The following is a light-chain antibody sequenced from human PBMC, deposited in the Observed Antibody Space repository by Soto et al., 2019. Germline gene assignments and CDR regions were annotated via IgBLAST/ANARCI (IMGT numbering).Light chain of an antibody. CDR3: QPYGSSPTT. Sequence: ENVLTQSPGTLSLSPGERATLSCRASQSVSSSYLAWYQQKPGQAPRLLIYGASSRATGIPERFSGSGSGTEFTRTISSLEPEDFAVYYCQPYGSSPTTFGQGTQLEIK. CDR1: QSVSSSY. V-gene: IGKV3-20*01. CDR2: GAS. J-gene: IGKJ2*01.